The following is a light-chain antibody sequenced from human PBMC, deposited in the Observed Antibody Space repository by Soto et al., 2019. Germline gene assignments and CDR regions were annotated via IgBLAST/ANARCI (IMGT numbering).Light chain of an antibody. CDR3: SSYTTSTTEV. Sequence: QSALTQPASVSGSPGQSITISCTGTSSDVGAYNYVSWYQQYPGKAPKLLIFDVRARPSGVSNRFSASKSGSTASLTISGLQPEDEADYYCSSYTTSTTEVFGTGTKLTVL. J-gene: IGLJ1*01. CDR1: SSDVGAYNY. V-gene: IGLV2-14*01. CDR2: DVR.